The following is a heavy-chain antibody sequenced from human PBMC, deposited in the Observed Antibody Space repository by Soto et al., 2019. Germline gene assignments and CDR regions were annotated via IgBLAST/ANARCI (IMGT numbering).Heavy chain of an antibody. Sequence: VASVKVSCKASGYTFTSYDINWVRQATGQRLEWMGWMNPNSGNTGYAQKFQGRVTMTRNTSISTAYMELSSLRSEDTAVYYCARGRYVFWNGYPRIHYYYLYVDVLRKGSSDTGSS. CDR1: GYTFTSYD. J-gene: IGHJ6*03. D-gene: IGHD3-3*01. CDR2: MNPNSGNT. V-gene: IGHV1-8*01. CDR3: ARGRYVFWNGYPRIHYYYLYVDV.